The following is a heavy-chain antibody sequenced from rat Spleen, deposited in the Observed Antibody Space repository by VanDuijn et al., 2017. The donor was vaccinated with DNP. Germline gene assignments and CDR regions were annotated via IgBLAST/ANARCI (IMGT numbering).Heavy chain of an antibody. CDR3: ARPPGGARDYFDY. J-gene: IGHJ2*01. V-gene: IGHV5-22*01. Sequence: EVQLVESGGGLVQPGRSLKLSCAASGFTFSDYYMAWVRQAPTKGLEWVAYISYDGGSTYYGDSVKGRFTISRDNAKSTLYLQMNSLRSEDMATYYCARPPGGARDYFDYWGQGVMVTVSS. D-gene: IGHD1-4*01. CDR1: GFTFSDYY. CDR2: ISYDGGST.